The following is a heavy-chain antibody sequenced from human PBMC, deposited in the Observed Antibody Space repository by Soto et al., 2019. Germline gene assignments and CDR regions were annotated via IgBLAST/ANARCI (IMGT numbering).Heavy chain of an antibody. CDR2: IIPIFGTA. J-gene: IGHJ4*02. V-gene: IGHV1-69*13. CDR3: ARTRIVGATEGPYYFDY. Sequence: SVKVSCKASGGTFSSYTISRVRQAPGQGLEWMGGIIPIFGTANYAQKFQGRVTITADESTSTAYMELSSLRSEDTAVYYCARTRIVGATEGPYYFDYWGQGTLVTVSS. D-gene: IGHD1-26*01. CDR1: GGTFSSYT.